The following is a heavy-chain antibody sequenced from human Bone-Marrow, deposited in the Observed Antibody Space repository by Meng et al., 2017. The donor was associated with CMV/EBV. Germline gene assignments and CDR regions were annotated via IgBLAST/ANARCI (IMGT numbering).Heavy chain of an antibody. CDR2: IYYSGST. V-gene: IGHV4-39*02. CDR1: GGSISSSSYY. D-gene: IGHD6-6*01. CDR3: ARDKYSSSSSLELL. Sequence: GSLRLSCTVSGGSISSSSYYWGWIRQPPGKGLEWIGSIYYSGSTYYNPSLKSRVTISVDTSKNQFSLKLSSVTAADTAVYYCARDKYSSSSSLELLWGQGTLVTVSS. J-gene: IGHJ4*02.